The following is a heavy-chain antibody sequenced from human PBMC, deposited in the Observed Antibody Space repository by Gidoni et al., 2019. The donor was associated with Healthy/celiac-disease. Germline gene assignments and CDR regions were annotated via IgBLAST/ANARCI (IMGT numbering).Heavy chain of an antibody. CDR1: GSPFSSYA. CDR2: ISSNGGST. Sequence: VELVESGGGLVQPGGSRRLSCAALGSPFSSYALHWVRQAPGKGLGYVSAISSNGGSTNYANSVKGRFTISRDNFKNTLYLQMGSLRAEDMAVYYCAGDSPGYCSGGSCYAGGAFDIWGQGTMVTVSS. V-gene: IGHV3-64*01. J-gene: IGHJ3*02. D-gene: IGHD2-15*01. CDR3: AGDSPGYCSGGSCYAGGAFDI.